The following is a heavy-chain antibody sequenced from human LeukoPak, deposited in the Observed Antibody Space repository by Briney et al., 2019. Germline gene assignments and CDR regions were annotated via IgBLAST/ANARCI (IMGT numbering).Heavy chain of an antibody. CDR3: ARDRPGAAAGFDY. CDR2: IRSSSSYI. V-gene: IGHV3-21*01. CDR1: GFTFSRYS. D-gene: IGHD6-13*01. J-gene: IGHJ4*02. Sequence: PGGSLRLFLAASGFTFSRYSMDWVRQAPGKGLEWVSSIRSSSSYIYYADSVKGRFTISRDHAKNSLYLQMNSLRDEATAVYYCARDRPGAAAGFDYWGQGTLVTVSS.